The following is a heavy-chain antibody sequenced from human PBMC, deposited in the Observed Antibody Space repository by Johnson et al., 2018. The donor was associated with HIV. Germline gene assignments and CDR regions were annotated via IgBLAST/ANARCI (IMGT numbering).Heavy chain of an antibody. D-gene: IGHD3-10*01. Sequence: VQLVESGGGVVQPGGSLRLSCAASRFTFDDYVMSWVRQAPGKGLEWVSGSNWNGGSTGYGDSVKGRFTISRDNSKNTLYLQMSSLRAEDTAIYYCARDSGKWSGVRFAFDIWGQGTMVTVSS. CDR3: ARDSGKWSGVRFAFDI. J-gene: IGHJ3*02. V-gene: IGHV3-20*04. CDR1: RFTFDDYV. CDR2: SNWNGGST.